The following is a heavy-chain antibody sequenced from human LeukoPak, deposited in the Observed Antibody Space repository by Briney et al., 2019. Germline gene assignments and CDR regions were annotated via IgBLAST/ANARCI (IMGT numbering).Heavy chain of an antibody. CDR2: IVVGSGNT. V-gene: IGHV1-58*02. J-gene: IGHJ3*02. CDR3: ASPSSSWYSGAFDI. Sequence: ASVKVSCKASGFTFTSSAMQWVRQARGQRLEWIGWIVVGSGNTNYAQKFQERVTITRDMSTSTAYMELSSLRSEDTAVHYCASPSSSWYSGAFDIWGQGTMVTVSS. D-gene: IGHD6-13*01. CDR1: GFTFTSSA.